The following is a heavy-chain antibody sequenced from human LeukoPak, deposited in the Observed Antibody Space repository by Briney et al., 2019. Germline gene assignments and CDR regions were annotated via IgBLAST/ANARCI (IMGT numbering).Heavy chain of an antibody. J-gene: IGHJ4*02. CDR3: ARTHPWLAFDY. CDR1: GGSISSYY. D-gene: IGHD6-19*01. V-gene: IGHV4-59*01. CDR2: FYNSGNT. Sequence: SETLSLTCTVFGGSISSYYWSWLRQPPGKGLEWIGSFYNSGNTNYNPSLESRVTISVDTSKNQLSLKVSSVTPADTAVYYCARTHPWLAFDYWGQGTLVTVSS.